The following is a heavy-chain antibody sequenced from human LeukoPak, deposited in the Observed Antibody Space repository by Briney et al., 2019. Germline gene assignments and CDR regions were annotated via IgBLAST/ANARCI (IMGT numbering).Heavy chain of an antibody. CDR3: ARSSRDGYNPDY. V-gene: IGHV3-30-3*01. J-gene: IGHJ4*02. CDR2: ISYDGSNK. D-gene: IGHD5-24*01. CDR1: GFTFSSYA. Sequence: GGSLRLSCAASGFTFSSYAMHWVRQAPGKGLEWVAVISYDGSNKYYADSVKGRLTISRDNSKNTLYLQMNSLRAEDTAVYYCARSSRDGYNPDYWGQGTLVTVSS.